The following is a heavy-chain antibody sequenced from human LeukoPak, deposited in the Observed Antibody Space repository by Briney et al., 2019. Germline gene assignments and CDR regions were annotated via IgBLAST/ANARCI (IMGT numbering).Heavy chain of an antibody. Sequence: GASVKVSCKASGYIFSVYALIWVRQAPGQGLELMGWINTNTGNPTYAQGFTGRFVFSLDTSVSTVYLQISSLKAEDTAVYYCARDYTIAVGTTTYLQHWGQGTLVTVSS. CDR1: GYIFSVYA. CDR2: INTNTGNP. D-gene: IGHD1-14*01. CDR3: ARDYTIAVGTTTYLQH. J-gene: IGHJ1*01. V-gene: IGHV7-4-1*02.